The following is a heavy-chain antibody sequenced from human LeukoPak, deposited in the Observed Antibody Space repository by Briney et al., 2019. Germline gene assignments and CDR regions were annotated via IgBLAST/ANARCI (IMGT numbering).Heavy chain of an antibody. D-gene: IGHD7-27*01. CDR1: GYTFTAYY. J-gene: IGHJ3*01. CDR2: INPNNGDT. Sequence: GASVKVSCKASGYTFTAYYMHWVRQAPGQGLEWMGWINPNNGDTRYAQNFQGRVTMTRDTSISTAYLELSSLRSDDTAIYYCAREAGDNAYDFWGPGTMVTVSS. CDR3: AREAGDNAYDF. V-gene: IGHV1-2*02.